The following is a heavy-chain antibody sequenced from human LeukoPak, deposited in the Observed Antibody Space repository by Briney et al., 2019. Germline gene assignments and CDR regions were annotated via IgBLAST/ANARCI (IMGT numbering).Heavy chain of an antibody. Sequence: GGSLRLSCAASGFTFSDYYMSWIRQAPGKGLEWVSYISSSGSTIYYADSVKGRFTISRDNSKNTLYLQMNSLRAEDTAVHYCAKDPGYKYSSGWRHFDYWGQGTLVTVSS. J-gene: IGHJ4*02. V-gene: IGHV3-11*04. CDR3: AKDPGYKYSSGWRHFDY. D-gene: IGHD6-19*01. CDR1: GFTFSDYY. CDR2: ISSSGSTI.